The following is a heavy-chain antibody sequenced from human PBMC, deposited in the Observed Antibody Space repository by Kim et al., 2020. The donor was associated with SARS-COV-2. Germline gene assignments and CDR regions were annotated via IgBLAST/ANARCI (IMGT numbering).Heavy chain of an antibody. CDR3: AKVLDYGAKNRPFDY. D-gene: IGHD4-17*01. Sequence: GGSLRLSCAASGFSINNYWMHWVRQAPGKGLVWVSHVNSDGSSTNYADSVKGRFTISRDNAKNTLYLQLNSLRAEDTAVYYCAKVLDYGAKNRPFDYWGQGTLVPVSS. V-gene: IGHV3-74*01. CDR1: GFSINNYW. J-gene: IGHJ4*02. CDR2: VNSDGSST.